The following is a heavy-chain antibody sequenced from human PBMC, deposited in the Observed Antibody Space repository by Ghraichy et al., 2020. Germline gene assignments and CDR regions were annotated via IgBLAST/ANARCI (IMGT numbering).Heavy chain of an antibody. D-gene: IGHD3-22*01. J-gene: IGHJ4*02. CDR3: ARDGHTIDSSGYPRD. V-gene: IGHV3-33*01. CDR2: IWYDGSNK. Sequence: GGSLRLSCAASGFTFSSYGMHWVRQAPGKGLEWVAVIWYDGSNKYYADSVKGRFTISRDNSKNTLYLQMNSLRAEDTAVYYCARDGHTIDSSGYPRDWGQGTLVTVSS. CDR1: GFTFSSYG.